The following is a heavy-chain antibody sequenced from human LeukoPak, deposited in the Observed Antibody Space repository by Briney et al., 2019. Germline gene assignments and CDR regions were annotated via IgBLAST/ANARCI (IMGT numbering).Heavy chain of an antibody. J-gene: IGHJ4*02. D-gene: IGHD3-3*01. CDR2: IWYDGSEK. V-gene: IGHV3-33*01. CDR3: ARDLTIRYLDY. CDR1: GFAFRGYA. Sequence: GSLRLSCAASGFAFRGYAMHWVRQAPGKGLEWVAVIWYDGSEKYYEDSVQGRFTISRDNSKNTLYLEMNSLRVEDTAVYYCARDLTIRYLDYWGQGTLVTVSS.